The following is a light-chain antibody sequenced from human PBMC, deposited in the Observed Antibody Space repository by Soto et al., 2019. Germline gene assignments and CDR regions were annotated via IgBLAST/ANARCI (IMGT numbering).Light chain of an antibody. Sequence: EIVLTQSPATLSLSPGERATLSCGASQSVGINYLAWYQQKPGLAPRLLMYDVSKRFTGTPDRFSGSGAGTDFALISTRLEPEDPAVYDLRQLGASHSFGGGTKVEL. CDR3: RQLGASHS. V-gene: IGKV3D-20*01. CDR1: QSVGINY. J-gene: IGKJ4*01. CDR2: DVS.